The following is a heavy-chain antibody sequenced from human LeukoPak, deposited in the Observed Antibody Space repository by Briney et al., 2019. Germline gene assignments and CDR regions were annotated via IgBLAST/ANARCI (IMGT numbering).Heavy chain of an antibody. CDR2: TYYRSKWYN. CDR1: GDIVSSNSAA. Sequence: SQTLSLTCALSGDIVSSNSAAWNWIRQSPSRGLEWLGRTYYRSKWYNDYAVSVKSRITINPDTSKNQFSLQLNSVTPEDTAVYYCARELQLGMRGNWFDPWGQGTLVTVSS. D-gene: IGHD7-27*01. J-gene: IGHJ5*02. CDR3: ARELQLGMRGNWFDP. V-gene: IGHV6-1*01.